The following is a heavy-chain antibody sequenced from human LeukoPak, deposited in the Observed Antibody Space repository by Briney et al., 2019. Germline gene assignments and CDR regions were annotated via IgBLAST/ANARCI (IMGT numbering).Heavy chain of an antibody. CDR2: INHSGST. Sequence: SETLSLTCAVYGGSFSGYYWSWIRQPPGKGLEWIGEINHSGSTNYNPSLKSRVTISVDTSKNQFSLKLSSVTAADTAVYYCARDRGYYYDSSGYYTDHFDYWGQGTLVTVSS. D-gene: IGHD3-22*01. V-gene: IGHV4-34*01. CDR3: ARDRGYYYDSSGYYTDHFDY. CDR1: GGSFSGYY. J-gene: IGHJ4*02.